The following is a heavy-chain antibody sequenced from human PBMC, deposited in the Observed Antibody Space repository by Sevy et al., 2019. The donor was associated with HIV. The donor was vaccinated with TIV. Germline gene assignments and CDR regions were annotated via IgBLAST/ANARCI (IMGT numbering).Heavy chain of an antibody. V-gene: IGHV3-21*01. CDR3: ARDYYDSSGYVY. CDR1: GFTFSSYS. CDR2: ISSSSSYI. D-gene: IGHD3-22*01. Sequence: GGSLRLSCAASGFTFSSYSMNWVRQAPGKGLEWVSSISSSSSYIYYADSVKGRFTISRDNSKNTLYLQMNSLRAEDTAVYYCARDYYDSSGYVYWGQGTLVTVSS. J-gene: IGHJ4*02.